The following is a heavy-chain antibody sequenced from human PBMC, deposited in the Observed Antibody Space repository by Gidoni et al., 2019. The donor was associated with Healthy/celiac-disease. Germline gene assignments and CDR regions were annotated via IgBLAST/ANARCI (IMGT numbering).Heavy chain of an antibody. D-gene: IGHD3-3*01. CDR3: ARAEEGFAY. J-gene: IGHJ4*02. CDR1: GGSISSNNW. V-gene: IGHV4-4*02. CDR2: IYHSGST. Sequence: QVQLQESGPGLVKPSGTLSLTCAVSGGSISSNNWWCWVRQPPGKGLEWIGEIYHSGSTKYNLSLKSRVIISTDKSKNQFSLKLRSVTAADTAVYYCARAEEGFAYWGQGTLVTVSS.